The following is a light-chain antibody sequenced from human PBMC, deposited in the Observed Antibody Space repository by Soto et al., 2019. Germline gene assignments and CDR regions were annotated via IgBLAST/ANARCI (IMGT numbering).Light chain of an antibody. J-gene: IGLJ1*01. CDR3: CSHAGRQRDV. CDR1: SSDVGRYNY. CDR2: DVS. Sequence: QSALTQPRSVSGSPGQSVTISCTGTSSDVGRYNYVSWYQQHPGKAPRVMIYDVSERPSGVPDRFSGSKSGNTASLTTSGLQAEDEADYYCCSHAGRQRDVFGTGTKLTVL. V-gene: IGLV2-11*01.